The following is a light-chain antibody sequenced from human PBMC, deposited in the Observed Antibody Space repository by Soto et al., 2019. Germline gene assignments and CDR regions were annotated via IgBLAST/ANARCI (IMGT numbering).Light chain of an antibody. V-gene: IGKV3-20*01. Sequence: EIVWTQSPGTLSLSPGERATLSCRASRSVSSNYLAWYQQRPGQAPRLLIYAASSRATGIPDRFSGSGSGTDFTLTISRLEPEDFAVYYCQQYGNSPRYTFGQGTKLEIK. CDR1: RSVSSNY. J-gene: IGKJ2*01. CDR2: AAS. CDR3: QQYGNSPRYT.